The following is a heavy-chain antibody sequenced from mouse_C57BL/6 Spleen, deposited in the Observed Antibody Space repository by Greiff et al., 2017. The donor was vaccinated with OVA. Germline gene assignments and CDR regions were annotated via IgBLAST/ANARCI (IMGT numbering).Heavy chain of an antibody. D-gene: IGHD4-1*01. V-gene: IGHV1-61*01. Sequence: QVQLQQPGAELVRPGSSVKLSCKASGYTFTSYWMDWVKQRPGQGLEWIGNIYPSDSETHYNQKFKDKATLTVDKSSSTAYMQLSSLTSEDSAVYYCARRGGTYWYFDVWGTGTTGTVSS. CDR1: GYTFTSYW. CDR3: ARRGGTYWYFDV. CDR2: IYPSDSET. J-gene: IGHJ1*03.